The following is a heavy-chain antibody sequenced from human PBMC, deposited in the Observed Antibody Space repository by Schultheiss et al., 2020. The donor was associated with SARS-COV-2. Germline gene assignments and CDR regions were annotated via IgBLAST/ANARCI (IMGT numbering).Heavy chain of an antibody. CDR1: GSTSSSYG. CDR3: AKDKATWGLPSLYYYYGMDV. D-gene: IGHD2-21*01. Sequence: GESLKISCAASGSTSSSYGMHWVRQAPGKGLEWVAVISYDGSNKYYADSVKGRFTISRDNAKNSLYLQMNRLRAEDTAVYYCAKDKATWGLPSLYYYYGMDVWSQGTTVTVSS. V-gene: IGHV3-30*18. CDR2: ISYDGSNK. J-gene: IGHJ6*02.